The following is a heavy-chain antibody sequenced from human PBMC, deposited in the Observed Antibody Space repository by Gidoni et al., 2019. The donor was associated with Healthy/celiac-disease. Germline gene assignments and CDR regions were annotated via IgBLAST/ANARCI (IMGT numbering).Heavy chain of an antibody. Sequence: QVQLQESGPGLVKPSETLSLTCTVSGGSISSYYWSWIRQPPGKGLEWIGYIYYSGSTNYNPSLKSRVTISVDTSKNQFSLKLSSVTAADTAVYYCARAPGIAVAGTFDYWGQGTLVTVSS. CDR2: IYYSGST. D-gene: IGHD6-19*01. CDR1: GGSISSYY. J-gene: IGHJ4*02. V-gene: IGHV4-59*01. CDR3: ARAPGIAVAGTFDY.